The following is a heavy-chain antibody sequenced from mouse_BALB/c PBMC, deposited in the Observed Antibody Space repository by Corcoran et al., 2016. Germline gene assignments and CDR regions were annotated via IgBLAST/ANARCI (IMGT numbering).Heavy chain of an antibody. J-gene: IGHJ3*01. CDR2: IDPANGNT. CDR1: GFNIKDTY. V-gene: IGHV14-3*02. D-gene: IGHD4-1*01. Sequence: EVQLQQSGAELVKPGASVKLSCTASGFNIKDTYMHWVKQRPEQGLEWIGRIDPANGNTKYDPKFQGKATITADTSSNTAYLQLSSLTSEDTAVYYRASSGTGFAYWGKGLWSLSLQ. CDR3: ASSGTGFAY.